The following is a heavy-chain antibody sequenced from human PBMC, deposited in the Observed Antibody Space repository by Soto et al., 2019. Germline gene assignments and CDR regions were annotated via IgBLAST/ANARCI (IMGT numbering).Heavy chain of an antibody. Sequence: QVQLVQSGAAVKQPGASVKVSCKASGYSFSVYHMHWVRQAPGQGLEWMGWIHPNSGGTNYAQRFEGRVTMSRDTSINTAYIELSRLTSDDTAVYYCAKELQRGMDVWGQGTTVTVSS. V-gene: IGHV1-2*02. J-gene: IGHJ6*02. CDR2: IHPNSGGT. CDR3: AKELQRGMDV. CDR1: GYSFSVYH. D-gene: IGHD4-4*01.